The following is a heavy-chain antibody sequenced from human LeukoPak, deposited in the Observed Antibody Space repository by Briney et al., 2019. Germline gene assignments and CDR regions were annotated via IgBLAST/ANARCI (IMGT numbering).Heavy chain of an antibody. D-gene: IGHD3-22*01. Sequence: MASETLSLTCTVSGASMRNYNYYWNWIRQPGGQGLQWIGRTYTRGSPSYSPSLKGRATISIDTSSSQFSLRLNSVTAADTAVYFCARAYDRSGYQSRGFDYWGQGLLVSVSS. CDR2: TYTRGSP. CDR1: GASMRNYNYY. CDR3: ARAYDRSGYQSRGFDY. V-gene: IGHV4-61*02. J-gene: IGHJ4*02.